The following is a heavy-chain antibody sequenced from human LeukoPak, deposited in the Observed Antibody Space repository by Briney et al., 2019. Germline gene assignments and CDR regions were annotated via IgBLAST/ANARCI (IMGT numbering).Heavy chain of an antibody. CDR2: IYYSGST. J-gene: IGHJ4*02. CDR3: ARGYGSGSRLDN. D-gene: IGHD3-10*01. Sequence: SETLSLTCTVSGGSISSYYWSWIRQPPGKGLEWIGYIYYSGSTYYNPSLRGRVTISVDTSKNQFSLKLSSVTAADTAVYYCARGYGSGSRLDNWGQGTLVTVSS. CDR1: GGSISSYY. V-gene: IGHV4-59*01.